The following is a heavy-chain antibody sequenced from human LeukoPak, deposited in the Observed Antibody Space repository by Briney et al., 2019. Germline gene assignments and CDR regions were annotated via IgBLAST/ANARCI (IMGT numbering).Heavy chain of an antibody. J-gene: IGHJ5*02. V-gene: IGHV4-59*02. CDR3: ARQVGLGYCSGGSCYLYPYNWFDP. Sequence: NPSETLSLTCTVSGGSVSSHYWSWIRQPPGKGLEWIGYIYYSGSTDYNPSLKSRVTISVDTSKNQFSLKLSSVTAADTAVYYCARQVGLGYCSGGSCYLYPYNWFDPWGQGTLVTVSS. CDR1: GGSVSSHY. D-gene: IGHD2-15*01. CDR2: IYYSGST.